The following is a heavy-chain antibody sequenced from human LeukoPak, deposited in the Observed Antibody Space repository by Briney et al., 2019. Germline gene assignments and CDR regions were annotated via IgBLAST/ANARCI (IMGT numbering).Heavy chain of an antibody. J-gene: IGHJ6*02. CDR3: ARDVSSSWYYYYGMDV. CDR1: GFTFSSYW. D-gene: IGHD6-13*01. V-gene: IGHV3-74*01. CDR2: INSDGSST. Sequence: SGGSLRLSCAASGFTFSSYWMHWVRQAPGKELAWVSRINSDGSSTSYADSVKGRFTISRDNAKNTLYLQMNSLRAEDTAVYYCARDVSSSWYYYYGMDVWGQGTTVTVSS.